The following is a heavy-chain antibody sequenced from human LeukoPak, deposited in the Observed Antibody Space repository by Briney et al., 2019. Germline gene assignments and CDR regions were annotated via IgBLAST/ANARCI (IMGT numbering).Heavy chain of an antibody. CDR2: INAGHGNT. J-gene: IGHJ4*02. CDR3: ATWQYHQLYAFFEY. Sequence: PTASVKVSCKASGGTFSSYAISWVRQAPGQRLEWVGWINAGHGNTKYSQNFQGRVTITRDTSASTAYMEPSGLTSEDTAVYYCATWQYHQLYAFFEYWGQGTLVTVSS. CDR1: GGTFSSYA. D-gene: IGHD2-2*02. V-gene: IGHV1-3*01.